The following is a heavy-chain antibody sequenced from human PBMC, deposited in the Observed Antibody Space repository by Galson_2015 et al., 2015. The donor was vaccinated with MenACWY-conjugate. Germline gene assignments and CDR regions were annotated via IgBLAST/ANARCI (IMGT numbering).Heavy chain of an antibody. CDR1: GFNFASYA. CDR2: IRGSTDET. J-gene: IGHJ4*02. CDR3: AKGQR. V-gene: IGHV3-23*01. Sequence: SLRLSCAASGFNFASYAMSWVRQVPGKGLGWVSGIRGSTDETYYPDSVKGRFTISRDNSKNTLHLLMSSLRVEDTAVYYCAKGQRWGQGTLVTVSS.